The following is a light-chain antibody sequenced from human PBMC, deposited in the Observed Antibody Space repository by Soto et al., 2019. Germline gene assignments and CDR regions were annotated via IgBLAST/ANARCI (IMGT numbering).Light chain of an antibody. CDR2: DAN. CDR1: SSDIGGYDY. Sequence: QSVLTQPASGYWSPGPSTTPSCTGTSSDIGGYDYVSWYQRHPVKASKLIIYDANNRPSGVSNRFFGAQSGNKTSLSISGVQAEEEAAYYCTSYSTGSSHVVFGGGTKLTVL. J-gene: IGLJ2*01. CDR3: TSYSTGSSHVV. V-gene: IGLV2-14*01.